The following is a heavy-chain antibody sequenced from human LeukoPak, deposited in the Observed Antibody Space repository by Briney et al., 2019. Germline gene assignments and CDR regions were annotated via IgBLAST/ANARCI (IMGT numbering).Heavy chain of an antibody. V-gene: IGHV3-23*01. CDR2: ISGSGGST. D-gene: IGHD3-22*01. Sequence: PGGSLRLSCAASGFTFSSYGMSWVRQAPGKGLEWVSAISGSGGSTYYADSVKGRFTISRDNSKNTLYLQMNSLRAEDTAVYYCATENYYDSSGYYLPFDYWGQGTLVTVSS. CDR3: ATENYYDSSGYYLPFDY. J-gene: IGHJ4*02. CDR1: GFTFSSYG.